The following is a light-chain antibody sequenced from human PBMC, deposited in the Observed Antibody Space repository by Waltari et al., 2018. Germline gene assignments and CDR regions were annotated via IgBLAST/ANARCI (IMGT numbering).Light chain of an antibody. J-gene: IGKJ1*01. V-gene: IGKV1-5*03. CDR2: EAS. Sequence: DIQLTQSPSTLPPSVGDRVPITCRASQSVNSWLAWYQQKPGKAPELLIYEASSLESGVPSRFSGSGSGKEFTLTIRRVQPGFVGTSWCQQYVNYWTFGQGTKVEIK. CDR1: QSVNSW. CDR3: QQYVNYWT.